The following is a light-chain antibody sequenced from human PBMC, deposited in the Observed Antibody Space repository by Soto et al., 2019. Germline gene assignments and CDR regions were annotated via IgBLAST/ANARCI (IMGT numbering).Light chain of an antibody. V-gene: IGKV1-9*01. CDR3: QQYNSYWT. Sequence: WNKSPSSLSASIGDRVIITSRASQGISSYLAWCQQKPGKAPNLLIYAASTLQSGVPSRFSGSRSGTEFTLTISSLQPDDFATYYCQQYNSYWTFGQGSIV. CDR1: QGISSY. J-gene: IGKJ1*01. CDR2: AAS.